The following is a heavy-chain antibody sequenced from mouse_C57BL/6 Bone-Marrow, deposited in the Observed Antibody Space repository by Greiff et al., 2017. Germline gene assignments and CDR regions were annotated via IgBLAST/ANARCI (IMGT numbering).Heavy chain of an antibody. CDR1: GYTFTDYE. D-gene: IGHD3-2*02. Sequence: VQLQQSGAELVRPGASVTLSCKASGYTFTDYEMHWVKQTPVHGLEWIGAIDPETGGTAYNQKFKGKAILTADKSSSTAYMELRSLTSEDSAVYYCTRLGGSGYCYWGQGTTLTVSS. CDR3: TRLGGSGYCY. V-gene: IGHV1-15*01. J-gene: IGHJ2*01. CDR2: IDPETGGT.